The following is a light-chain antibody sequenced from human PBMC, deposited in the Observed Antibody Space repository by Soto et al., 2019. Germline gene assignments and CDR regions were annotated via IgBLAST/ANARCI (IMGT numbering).Light chain of an antibody. CDR1: QGIRSW. J-gene: IGKJ5*01. Sequence: DIQMTQSPSSVSASLGDRVTITCRASQGIRSWLAWYQQKPGTAPKLLIYGASKLQSGVPSRFRGSGSGAGFSCAISSRQPDDFATYYCQQANRFPITFGQGTRLEIK. CDR3: QQANRFPIT. CDR2: GAS. V-gene: IGKV1-12*01.